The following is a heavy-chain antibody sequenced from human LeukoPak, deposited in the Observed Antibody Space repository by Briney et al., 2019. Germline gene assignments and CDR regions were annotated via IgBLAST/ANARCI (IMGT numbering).Heavy chain of an antibody. Sequence: GGSLRLSCAASGFTFSSYGMHWVRQAPGKGLEWVAVISYDGSNKYYADSVKGRFTISRDNSKNTLYLQMNSLRAEDTAVYYCARDEALGGSYGSWGQGTLVTVSS. J-gene: IGHJ4*02. CDR2: ISYDGSNK. V-gene: IGHV3-33*08. CDR1: GFTFSSYG. CDR3: ARDEALGGSYGS. D-gene: IGHD1-26*01.